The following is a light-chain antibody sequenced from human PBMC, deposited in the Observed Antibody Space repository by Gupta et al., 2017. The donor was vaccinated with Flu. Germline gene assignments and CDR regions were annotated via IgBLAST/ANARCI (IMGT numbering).Light chain of an antibody. CDR2: WAS. CDR1: QSVLSSSNNRNY. V-gene: IGKV4-1*01. J-gene: IGKJ1*01. Sequence: SLGERATINCKSSQSVLSSSNNRNYLVWYQQKPGQPPKLLIYWASTRESGVPDRFSGSGSGTDFTLTISSLQAEDVAVYYCQQYYSTPWTFGQGTKVEIK. CDR3: QQYYSTPWT.